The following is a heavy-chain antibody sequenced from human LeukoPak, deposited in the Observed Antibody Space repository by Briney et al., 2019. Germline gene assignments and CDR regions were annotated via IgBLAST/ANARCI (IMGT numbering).Heavy chain of an antibody. Sequence: GGSLRLSCAASGFTFSSYSMNWVRQAPGKGLEWVSSISSSSSYIYYADSVKGRFTISRDNAKNSLYLQMNSLRAEDTAVYYCARDEDAAAGLVFDYWGQGTLVTASS. J-gene: IGHJ4*02. CDR1: GFTFSSYS. D-gene: IGHD6-13*01. V-gene: IGHV3-21*01. CDR2: ISSSSSYI. CDR3: ARDEDAAAGLVFDY.